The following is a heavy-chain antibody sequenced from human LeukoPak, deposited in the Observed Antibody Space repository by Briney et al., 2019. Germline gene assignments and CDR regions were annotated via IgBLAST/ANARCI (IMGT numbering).Heavy chain of an antibody. CDR3: ARDSSAGQQLALVFDY. CDR1: GGTFSSYA. D-gene: IGHD6-13*01. CDR2: VIPIFGTA. Sequence: SVKVSCKASGGTFSSYAISWVRQAPGQGLEWMGGVIPIFGTANYAQKFQGRVTITADESTSTAYMELSSLRSEDTAVYYCARDSSAGQQLALVFDYWGQGTLVAVSS. J-gene: IGHJ4*02. V-gene: IGHV1-69*13.